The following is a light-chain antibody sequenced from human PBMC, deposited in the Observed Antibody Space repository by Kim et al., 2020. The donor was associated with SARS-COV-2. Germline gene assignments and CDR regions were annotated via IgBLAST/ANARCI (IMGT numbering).Light chain of an antibody. CDR1: ESISNW. V-gene: IGKV1-5*01. Sequence: SATEGDRVTITCRASESISNWLAWYQLKPGKAPKLLIYDASSLEGGVPSRFSGSGSGTEFTLTISSLQPDDFATYYCQQYDGLITFGQGTRLEIK. CDR2: DAS. J-gene: IGKJ5*01. CDR3: QQYDGLIT.